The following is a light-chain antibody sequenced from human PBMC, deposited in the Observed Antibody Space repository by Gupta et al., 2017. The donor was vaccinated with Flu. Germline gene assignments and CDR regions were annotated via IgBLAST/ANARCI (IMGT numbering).Light chain of an antibody. Sequence: QAEVTQEQSLTVSPGGIVTGSAGSSTGAVTSGHWPYWFKQKPGQAPRTLIYDTTYKHALAPARSSGSRCGGKASPTLSGSRPGEEADYYCLLSHGDSWAVGGGTKLTVL. J-gene: IGLJ3*02. CDR2: DTT. CDR1: TGAVTSGHW. CDR3: LLSHGDSWA. V-gene: IGLV7-46*01.